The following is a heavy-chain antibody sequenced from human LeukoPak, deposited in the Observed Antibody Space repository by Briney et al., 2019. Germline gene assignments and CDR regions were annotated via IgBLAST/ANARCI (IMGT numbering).Heavy chain of an antibody. Sequence: SATLSLTCTVSGGSISSYYWSWIRQPPGKGLEWIGYIYYSGSTNYNPSLKSRVTISVDTSKNQFSLKLSSVTAADTAVYYCARGYCSSTSCYYFDYWGQGTLVTVSS. J-gene: IGHJ4*02. CDR2: IYYSGST. CDR1: GGSISSYY. D-gene: IGHD2-2*01. V-gene: IGHV4-59*01. CDR3: ARGYCSSTSCYYFDY.